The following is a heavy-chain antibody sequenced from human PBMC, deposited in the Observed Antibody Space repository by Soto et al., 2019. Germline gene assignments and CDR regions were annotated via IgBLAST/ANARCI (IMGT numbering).Heavy chain of an antibody. CDR2: VSARSGRT. CDR1: GLTFSNSV. V-gene: IGHV3-23*01. J-gene: IGHJ3*02. CDR3: AKRLRFNGGPFDI. Sequence: GGSLRLSCAAYGLTFSNSVMGWIRQAPGKGLDWVSDVSARSGRTFYANSVEGRFTISTDNSRNTLYLQINSLRLDDTAVYYCAKRLRFNGGPFDIWGQGTMVTVSS.